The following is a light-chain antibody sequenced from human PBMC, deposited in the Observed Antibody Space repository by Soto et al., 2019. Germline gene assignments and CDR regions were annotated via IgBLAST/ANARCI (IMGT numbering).Light chain of an antibody. CDR3: QQFKSDPPTT. CDR2: AAS. CDR1: QGISSY. V-gene: IGKV1-9*01. Sequence: DIQLTHPPSFLSASVGDRVTITCRASQGISSYVAWYQQKPEKAPKLLIHAASTLQSGVPSRFSGSGPGIEFTLTISSLQPEDFATYCCQQFKSDPPTTFGQGTRRESK. J-gene: IGKJ5*01.